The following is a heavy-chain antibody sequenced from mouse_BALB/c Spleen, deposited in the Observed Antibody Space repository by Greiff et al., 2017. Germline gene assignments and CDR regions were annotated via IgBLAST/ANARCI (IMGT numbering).Heavy chain of an antibody. J-gene: IGHJ2*01. CDR1: GYNFTSYW. D-gene: IGHD1-1*01. CDR3: ARDYGYLDY. Sequence: VQLQQPGAELVKPGTSVKLSCTASGYNFTSYWITWVKLRPGQGLEWIGDFYPGSGSTNYNEKFKSKATLTVDTSSSTAYMQLSSLASEDSALYYCARDYGYLDYWGEGTTLTVAS. CDR2: FYPGSGST. V-gene: IGHV1-55*01.